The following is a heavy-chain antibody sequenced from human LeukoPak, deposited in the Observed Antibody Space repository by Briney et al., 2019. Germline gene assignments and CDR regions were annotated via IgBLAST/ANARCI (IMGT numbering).Heavy chain of an antibody. CDR2: INHSGST. Sequence: SETLPLTCAVYGGSFSGYYWSWIRQPSGKGLEWIGEINHSGSTNYNPSLKSRVTISLDTSRNQFSLKLTSVTAADTAVYYCAKSNGYGLVDIWGQGTMVTVSS. CDR3: AKSNGYGLVDI. J-gene: IGHJ3*02. CDR1: GGSFSGYY. V-gene: IGHV4-34*01. D-gene: IGHD3-10*01.